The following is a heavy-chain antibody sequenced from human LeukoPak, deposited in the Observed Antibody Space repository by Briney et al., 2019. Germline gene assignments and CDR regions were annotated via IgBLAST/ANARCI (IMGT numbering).Heavy chain of an antibody. Sequence: SETLSLTCTVSGGSISIGGYYWSWIRQHPGKGLEWIGYIYYSGSTYYNPSLKSRVTISVDTSKNQFSLKLSSVTAADTAVYYCARMVRGVCFDYWGQGTLVTVSS. J-gene: IGHJ4*02. V-gene: IGHV4-31*03. CDR1: GGSISIGGYY. D-gene: IGHD3-10*01. CDR2: IYYSGST. CDR3: ARMVRGVCFDY.